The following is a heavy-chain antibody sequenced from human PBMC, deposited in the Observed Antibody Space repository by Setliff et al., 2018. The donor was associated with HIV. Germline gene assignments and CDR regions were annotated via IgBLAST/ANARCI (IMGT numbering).Heavy chain of an antibody. J-gene: IGHJ4*02. Sequence: SETLSLTCTVSGDSTTRSTYYWGWIRQPPGKGLQWIGSIHYTGNTYSNPSLKSRVTISVDASKNQISLKLTSVTAADTAIYFCAREADGIDYWGQGSLVTVSS. CDR1: GDSTTRSTYY. D-gene: IGHD2-15*01. V-gene: IGHV4-39*02. CDR3: AREADGIDY. CDR2: IHYTGNT.